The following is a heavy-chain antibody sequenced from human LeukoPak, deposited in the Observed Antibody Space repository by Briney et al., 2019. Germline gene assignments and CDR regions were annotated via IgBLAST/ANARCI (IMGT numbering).Heavy chain of an antibody. Sequence: GGSLRLSCAVSGFTFSDYFMSWVRQPPGEGLEWISSITASGDVIYYADSVKGRFTISRDNAKNSLYLQMRSLSAEDTAVYYCARDGVALNDLDHWGQGTLVTVSS. CDR1: GFTFSDYF. CDR3: ARDGVALNDLDH. J-gene: IGHJ4*02. D-gene: IGHD5-12*01. V-gene: IGHV3-11*01. CDR2: ITASGDVI.